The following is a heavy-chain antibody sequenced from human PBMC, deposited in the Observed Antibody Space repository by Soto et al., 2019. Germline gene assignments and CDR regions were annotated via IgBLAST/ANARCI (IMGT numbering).Heavy chain of an antibody. J-gene: IGHJ4*02. CDR3: ARSLFLASTDTEPFDY. D-gene: IGHD3-3*02. CDR1: RFTFSRYA. Sequence: EVQLLESGGGLVQPGGSLVLSCAASRFTFSRYAMSWVRQAPGTGLEWVSSISGGGNDAYYADSVKGRFTISRDNSQNTLYLKMSSLRADDTAVYYCARSLFLASTDTEPFDYWGQGALVTVSS. CDR2: ISGGGNDA. V-gene: IGHV3-23*01.